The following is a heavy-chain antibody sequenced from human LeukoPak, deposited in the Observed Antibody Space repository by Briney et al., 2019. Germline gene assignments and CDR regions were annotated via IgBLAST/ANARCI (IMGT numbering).Heavy chain of an antibody. CDR3: ARGDDYVWGSYRPEYFQH. Sequence: SSETLSLTCTVSGGSISSYYWSWIRQPPGKGLEWIGYIYYSGSTNYNPSLRSRVTISVDTSKNQFSLKLSSVTAADTAVYYCARGDDYVWGSYRPEYFQHWGQGTLVTVSS. CDR2: IYYSGST. J-gene: IGHJ1*01. V-gene: IGHV4-59*01. CDR1: GGSISSYY. D-gene: IGHD3-16*02.